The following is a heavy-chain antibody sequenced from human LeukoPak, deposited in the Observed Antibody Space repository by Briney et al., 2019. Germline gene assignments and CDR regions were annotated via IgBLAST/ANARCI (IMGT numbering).Heavy chain of an antibody. CDR1: GYSFTSYW. D-gene: IGHD2-2*01. J-gene: IGHJ6*02. Sequence: GESLQILCKGSGYSFTSYWIGWVRQIPGKGLEWMGIIYPGDSDTRYSPSFQGQVTISAEKSISTPYLQWSSLKASDTAMYYCARLVPAASPRYYYGMDVWGQGTTVTVSS. CDR3: ARLVPAASPRYYYGMDV. V-gene: IGHV5-51*01. CDR2: IYPGDSDT.